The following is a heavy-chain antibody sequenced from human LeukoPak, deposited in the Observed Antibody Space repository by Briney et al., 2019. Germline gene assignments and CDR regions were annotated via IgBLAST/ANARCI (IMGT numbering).Heavy chain of an antibody. D-gene: IGHD3-22*01. V-gene: IGHV4-4*07. J-gene: IGHJ4*02. Sequence: SETLSLTCTVSGGSISSYYWSWIRQPAGKGLEWIGRIYTSGSTNYDPSLKSRVTMSVDTSKNQFSLKLSSVTAADTAVYYCARARFDSSGYVPFVDYWGQGTLVTVSS. CDR1: GGSISSYY. CDR3: ARARFDSSGYVPFVDY. CDR2: IYTSGST.